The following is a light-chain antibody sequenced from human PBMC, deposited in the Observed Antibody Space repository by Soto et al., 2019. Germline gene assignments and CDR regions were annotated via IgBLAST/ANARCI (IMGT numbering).Light chain of an antibody. CDR2: ADS. J-gene: IGKJ5*01. V-gene: IGKV3-11*01. Sequence: PGDRVTIACRASQSVNTWLAWYQQKPGQAPRLLIYADSNRATGIPARFSGSGSGTDFTLTISSLEPEDFSVYYCQQRYNWPITFGQGTRLEIK. CDR3: QQRYNWPIT. CDR1: QSVNTW.